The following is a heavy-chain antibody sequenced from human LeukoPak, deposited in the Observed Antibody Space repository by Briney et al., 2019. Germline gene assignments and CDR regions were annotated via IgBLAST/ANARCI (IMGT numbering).Heavy chain of an antibody. CDR3: AKDVNSGWSYFDY. CDR2: IRYDGSNE. Sequence: PGGSLRLSCAASGFIFSTYGMHWVRQAPGKGLEWVAFIRYDGSNEYSADSVTGRVTISRDNSKNTLYLQMNSLRAEDTAVYYCAKDVNSGWSYFDYWGQGTLVTVSS. D-gene: IGHD6-19*01. CDR1: GFIFSTYG. J-gene: IGHJ4*02. V-gene: IGHV3-30*02.